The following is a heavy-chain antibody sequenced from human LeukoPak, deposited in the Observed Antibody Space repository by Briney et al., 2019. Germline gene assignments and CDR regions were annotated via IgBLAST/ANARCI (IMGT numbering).Heavy chain of an antibody. CDR1: GGSISSGSYY. CDR2: IYTSGST. CDR3: ARDDAFRNLGRY. J-gene: IGHJ4*02. V-gene: IGHV4-61*02. Sequence: SETLSLTCTVSGGSISSGSYYWSWIRQPAGKGLEWIGRIYTSGSTNYNSSLKSRVTISVDTSKNQFSLKLSSVTAADTAVYYCARDDAFRNLGRYWGQGTLVTVSS. D-gene: IGHD1-14*01.